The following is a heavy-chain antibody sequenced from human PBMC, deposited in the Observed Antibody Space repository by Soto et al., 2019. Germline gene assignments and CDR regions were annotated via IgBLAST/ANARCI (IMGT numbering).Heavy chain of an antibody. Sequence: QVQLVQSGAEVKKPGSSVKVSCKASGGTFSSYAISWVRQAPGQGLEWMGGIIPIFGTASYAQKFQGRVTITADESTSTAYMELSSLRSEDTAVYYCARVPSGYYYDSSGYPGAFDIWGQGTMVTVSS. V-gene: IGHV1-69*01. D-gene: IGHD3-22*01. J-gene: IGHJ3*02. CDR3: ARVPSGYYYDSSGYPGAFDI. CDR2: IIPIFGTA. CDR1: GGTFSSYA.